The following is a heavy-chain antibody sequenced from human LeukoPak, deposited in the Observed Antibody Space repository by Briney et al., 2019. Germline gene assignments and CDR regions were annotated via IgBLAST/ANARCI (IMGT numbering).Heavy chain of an antibody. J-gene: IGHJ4*02. Sequence: GGSLRLSCAASGFKFSSFSMGWVRQAPGKGLEWLSYITSTSSATYYADSLQGRFTISRDNAKNSLYLQINSLRADDTAVYYCARALASYGDSAYWGQGTLVTVSS. D-gene: IGHD5-18*01. CDR2: ITSTSSAT. V-gene: IGHV3-48*04. CDR1: GFKFSSFS. CDR3: ARALASYGDSAY.